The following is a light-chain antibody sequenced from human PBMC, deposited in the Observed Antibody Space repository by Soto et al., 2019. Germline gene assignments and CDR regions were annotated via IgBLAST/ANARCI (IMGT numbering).Light chain of an antibody. J-gene: IGLJ1*01. V-gene: IGLV2-14*03. CDR2: DVS. CDR3: YSCSRSSGTRYV. CDR1: SSDIGTYNY. Sequence: QSALTQPASVSGSPGQSITISCTGTSSDIGTYNYVSWYQQHPGQAPKLMIYDVSNRPSGVSDRFSGSKSGNTASLTISVLQAEDEADYYCYSCSRSSGTRYVFGTGTKLTVL.